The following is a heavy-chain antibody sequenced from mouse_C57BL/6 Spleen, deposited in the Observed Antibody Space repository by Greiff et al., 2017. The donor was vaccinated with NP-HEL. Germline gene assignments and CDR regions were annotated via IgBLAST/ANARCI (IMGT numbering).Heavy chain of an antibody. CDR3: ASDIYYYGSSPSWFAY. V-gene: IGHV1-19*01. D-gene: IGHD1-1*01. Sequence: EVQLQQSGPVLVKPGASVKMSCKASGYTFTDYYMNWVKQSHGKSLEWIGVINPYNGGTSYNQKFKGKATLTVDKSSSTAYMELTSLTSEDSAVYYCASDIYYYGSSPSWFAYWGQGTLVTVSA. J-gene: IGHJ3*01. CDR1: GYTFTDYY. CDR2: INPYNGGT.